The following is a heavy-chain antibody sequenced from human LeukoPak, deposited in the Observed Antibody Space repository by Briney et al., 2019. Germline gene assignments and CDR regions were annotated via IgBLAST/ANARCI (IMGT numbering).Heavy chain of an antibody. CDR2: IYYSGGA. V-gene: IGHV4-59*01. Sequence: SETLSLTCTVPGGSMNNYYWSWMWQPPGKGLEYFADIYYSGGANYNSYLKSRVSISVDTSKNQFSLTMNSVTAADTAVFYCARWGVSFGGRNYLDYWGQGKLVTVSS. CDR3: ARWGVSFGGRNYLDY. J-gene: IGHJ4*02. CDR1: GGSMNNYY. D-gene: IGHD3-16*01.